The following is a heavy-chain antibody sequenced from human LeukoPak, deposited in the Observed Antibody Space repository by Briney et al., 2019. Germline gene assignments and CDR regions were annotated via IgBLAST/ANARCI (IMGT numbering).Heavy chain of an antibody. CDR2: ISNDGNT. D-gene: IGHD3-22*01. J-gene: IGHJ4*02. Sequence: GGSLRLSCAASGFTFSSYGMSWVRQAPGKGLECVSVISNDGNTYYADSVKGRFTISRDNSKNAVYLQMDSLRAEDTAVYYCAGDKTTGGYYEFDYWGQGALVTVSS. CDR1: GFTFSSYG. CDR3: AGDKTTGGYYEFDY. V-gene: IGHV3-53*01.